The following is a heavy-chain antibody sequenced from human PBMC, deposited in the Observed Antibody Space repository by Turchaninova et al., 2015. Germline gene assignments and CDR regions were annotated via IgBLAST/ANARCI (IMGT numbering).Heavy chain of an antibody. V-gene: IGHV4-34*01. CDR2: INDSGST. J-gene: IGHJ6*02. CDR3: ASPITIFGYYGMDV. D-gene: IGHD3-3*01. Sequence: QVQLQQWGAGRLKPSETLSLTCAVSGGSFSRYHWSWFRQPPGKVLEFICEINDSGSTNYNPSLKSRVTISVDTSKNQFSLKLRSVTAADTAVYYCASPITIFGYYGMDVWGQGTTVTVSS. CDR1: GGSFSRYH.